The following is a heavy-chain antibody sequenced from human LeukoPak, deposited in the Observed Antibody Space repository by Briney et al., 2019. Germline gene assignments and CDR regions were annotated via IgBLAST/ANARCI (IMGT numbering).Heavy chain of an antibody. CDR3: AELGITMIGGV. CDR1: GFTFSSYE. J-gene: IGHJ6*04. V-gene: IGHV3-48*03. Sequence: GSLRLSCAASGFTFSSYEMNWVRQAPGKGLEWVSYISSSGSTIYYADSVKGRFTISRDNAKNSLYLQMNSLRAEDTAVYYCAELGITMIGGVWGKGTTVTMSS. D-gene: IGHD3-10*02. CDR2: ISSSGSTI.